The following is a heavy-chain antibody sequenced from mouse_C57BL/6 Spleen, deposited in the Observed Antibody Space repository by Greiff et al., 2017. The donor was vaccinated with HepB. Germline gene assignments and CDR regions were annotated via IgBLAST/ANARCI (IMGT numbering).Heavy chain of an antibody. CDR2: INPNNGGT. CDR3: ARGAYYSNYYAMDY. V-gene: IGHV1-18*01. CDR1: GYTFTDYN. Sequence: EVQLQQSGPELVKPGASVKIPCKASGYTFTDYNMDWVKQSHGKSLEWIGDINPNNGGTIYNQKFKGKATLTVDKSSSTAYMELRSLTSEDTAVYYCARGAYYSNYYAMDYWGQGTSVTVSS. D-gene: IGHD2-5*01. J-gene: IGHJ4*01.